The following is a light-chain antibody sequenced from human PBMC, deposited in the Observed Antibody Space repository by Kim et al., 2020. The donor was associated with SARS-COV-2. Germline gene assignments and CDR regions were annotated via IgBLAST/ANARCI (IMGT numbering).Light chain of an antibody. J-gene: IGLJ2*01. CDR2: SNN. CDR3: AAWDDSLNGPG. Sequence: GQLVTMSCSGSNSNIGSNTVHWFQQFPGAAPKLLIYSNNQQPSGVPDRFSGSKSGTSASLAIDGLQSEDEADYYCAAWDDSLNGPGFGGGTQLTVL. V-gene: IGLV1-44*01. CDR1: NSNIGSNT.